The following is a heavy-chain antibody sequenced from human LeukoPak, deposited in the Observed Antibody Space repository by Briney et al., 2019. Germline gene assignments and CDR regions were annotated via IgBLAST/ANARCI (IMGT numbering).Heavy chain of an antibody. CDR2: ISYDGSNK. Sequence: GGSLRLSCAASGFTFSDYAIHWVRQAPGKGLEWVAVISYDGSNKYYADSVKGRFTISRDNSKNTLSLEIHSLRAEDTAVYYCVRDSTAGYSSSWYGFGYFELWGRGTLVTVSS. J-gene: IGHJ2*01. CDR3: VRDSTAGYSSSWYGFGYFEL. CDR1: GFTFSDYA. V-gene: IGHV3-30-3*01. D-gene: IGHD6-13*01.